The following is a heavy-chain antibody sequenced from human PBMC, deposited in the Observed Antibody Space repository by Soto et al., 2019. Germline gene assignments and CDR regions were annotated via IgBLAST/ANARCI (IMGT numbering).Heavy chain of an antibody. CDR2: INSDGSRT. Sequence: PGGSLRLSCTASGFNFSRFWTHWVRQVPGRGLVWVSHINSDGSRTSYADSVKGRFTISRDNAKNTLFLQMNSLRAEDTAVYYCARDLSSCSSAGCYSFYYGMDLWGQGTTVTVSS. D-gene: IGHD2-2*01. CDR1: GFNFSRFW. J-gene: IGHJ6*02. CDR3: ARDLSSCSSAGCYSFYYGMDL. V-gene: IGHV3-74*01.